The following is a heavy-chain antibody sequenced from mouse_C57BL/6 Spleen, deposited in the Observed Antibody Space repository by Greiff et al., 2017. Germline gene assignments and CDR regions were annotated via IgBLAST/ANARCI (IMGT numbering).Heavy chain of an antibody. Sequence: QVQLQQSGAELARPGASVKLSCKASGYTFTSYGISWVKQRTGQGIEWIGEIYPRSGNTYYNEKFKGKATLTADKSSSTAYMELRSLTSEDSAVYFCARWGTTYFDYWGQGTTLTVSS. CDR1: GYTFTSYG. J-gene: IGHJ2*01. D-gene: IGHD1-1*01. CDR3: ARWGTTYFDY. V-gene: IGHV1-81*01. CDR2: IYPRSGNT.